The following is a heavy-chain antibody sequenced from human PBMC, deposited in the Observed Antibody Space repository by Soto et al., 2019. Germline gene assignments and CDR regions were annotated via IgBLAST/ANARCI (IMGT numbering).Heavy chain of an antibody. J-gene: IGHJ3*02. D-gene: IGHD6-13*01. Sequence: ASVKVSCKASGYTFTSYGISWVRQAPGQGLEWMGWINPNSGGTNYAQKFQGWVTMTRDTSISTAYMELSRLRSDDTAVYYCARGGAPANIAAAADDAFDIWGQGTMVTVSS. CDR2: INPNSGGT. CDR1: GYTFTSYG. V-gene: IGHV1-2*04. CDR3: ARGGAPANIAAAADDAFDI.